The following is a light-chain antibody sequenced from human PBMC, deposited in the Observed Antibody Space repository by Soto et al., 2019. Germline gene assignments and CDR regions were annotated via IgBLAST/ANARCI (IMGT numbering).Light chain of an antibody. CDR3: HQRRNLPLP. Sequence: DIVVTQSPTILFSSVGERVTITFRASQSVSSYLAWYQQKPGQAPRLLIYDASNRATGIPARFSFSGSGTGYTLTISSLGLHDLAVYYCHQRRNLPLPFGQGTRLEIK. CDR2: DAS. CDR1: QSVSSY. J-gene: IGKJ5*01. V-gene: IGKV3-11*01.